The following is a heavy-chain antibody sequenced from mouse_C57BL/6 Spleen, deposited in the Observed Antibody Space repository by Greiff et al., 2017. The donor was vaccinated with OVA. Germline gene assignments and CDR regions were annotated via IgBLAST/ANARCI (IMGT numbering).Heavy chain of an antibody. CDR1: GFTFSDYG. D-gene: IGHD1-1*01. CDR3: ARAYGSDAMDY. CDR2: ISSGSSTI. V-gene: IGHV5-17*01. Sequence: DVKLVESGGGLVKPGGSLKLSCAASGFTFSDYGMHWVRQAPEKGLEWVAYISSGSSTIYYADTVKGRFTISRDNAKNTLFLQMSRLRSEDTAMCYCARAYGSDAMDYWGQGTSVTVSS. J-gene: IGHJ4*01.